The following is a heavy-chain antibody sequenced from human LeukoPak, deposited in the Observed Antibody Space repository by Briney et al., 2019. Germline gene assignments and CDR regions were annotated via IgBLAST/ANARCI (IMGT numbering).Heavy chain of an antibody. CDR3: AKAADHALQYYFDY. CDR1: GFTFSSYA. CDR2: MSGRGNIT. D-gene: IGHD5-24*01. V-gene: IGHV3-23*01. Sequence: GGSLRLSCAASGFTFSSYAMSWVRQAPGKGLEWVSAMSGRGNITNYVDSVKGRFTISRDNSKNTLYLQMNSLRAEDTAVYYCAKAADHALQYYFDYWGQGTLVTVSS. J-gene: IGHJ4*02.